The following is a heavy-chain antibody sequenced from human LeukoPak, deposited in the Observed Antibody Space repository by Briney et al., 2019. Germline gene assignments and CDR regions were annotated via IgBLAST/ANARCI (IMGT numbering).Heavy chain of an antibody. D-gene: IGHD5-18*01. CDR3: AGGRGYSYGYSDS. CDR1: GYTFTSYD. CDR2: MNPNSGNT. V-gene: IGHV1-8*02. Sequence: GASVKVSCKASGYTFTSYDINWVRQATGQGLEWMGWMNPNSGNTGYAQKFQGRVTMTRKTSISTAYMELSGLRPEDTAVYYCAGGRGYSYGYSDSWGQGTLVTVSS. J-gene: IGHJ4*02.